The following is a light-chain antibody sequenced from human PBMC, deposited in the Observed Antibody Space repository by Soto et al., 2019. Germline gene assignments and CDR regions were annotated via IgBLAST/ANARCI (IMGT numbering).Light chain of an antibody. CDR2: EVT. V-gene: IGLV2-23*02. CDR3: FSYAGDSVYV. CDR1: NSDVGSYNL. Sequence: QSVLAQPPSASGSPRQSITISCTGTNSDVGSYNLVSWFQQHPGKAPKLVIYEVTKRPSGVSDRFSGSKSGNTASLTISGLQAEDEADYYCFSYAGDSVYVFGTGTKVTVL. J-gene: IGLJ1*01.